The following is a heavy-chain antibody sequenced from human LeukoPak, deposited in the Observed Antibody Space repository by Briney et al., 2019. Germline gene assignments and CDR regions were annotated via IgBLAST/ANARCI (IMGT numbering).Heavy chain of an antibody. D-gene: IGHD1-26*01. CDR2: IHSSGRT. CDR1: GGSISSYH. Sequence: SETLSLTCTVSGGSISSYHWNWIRQPAGGGLEWIGRIHSSGRTNYNPSLKSRITVSLDTSRNQFSLQLTSVAAADTAVYYCARGSKAIYYTLDYWGQGTLVTVSS. V-gene: IGHV4-4*07. CDR3: ARGSKAIYYTLDY. J-gene: IGHJ4*02.